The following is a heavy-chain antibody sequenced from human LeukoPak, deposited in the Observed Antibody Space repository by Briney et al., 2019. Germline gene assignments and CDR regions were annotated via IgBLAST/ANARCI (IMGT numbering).Heavy chain of an antibody. CDR2: ISAYNGNT. CDR3: ARTAQWLEAVPNEYSSSFGYYYYMDV. J-gene: IGHJ6*03. Sequence: ASVKVSCKASGYTFTSYGISWVRQAPGQGLEWMGWISAYNGNTNYAQKLQGRVTMTTDTSTSTAYMELRSLRSDDTAVYYCARTAQWLEAVPNEYSSSFGYYYYMDVWGKGTTVTVSS. CDR1: GYTFTSYG. V-gene: IGHV1-18*01. D-gene: IGHD6-6*01.